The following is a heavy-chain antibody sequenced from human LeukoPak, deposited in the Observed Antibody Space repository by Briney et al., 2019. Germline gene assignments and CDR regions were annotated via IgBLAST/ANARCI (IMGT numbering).Heavy chain of an antibody. CDR2: IYYSGST. D-gene: IGHD5-18*01. CDR3: AREPTRSGYGYGYS. Sequence: PSETLSLTCTVSGGSISSGDYYWSWIRQPPGKGLEWIGYIYYSGSTYYNPSLKSRVTISVDTSKNQFSLKLSSVTAADTAVYYCAREPTRSGYGYGYSWGQGTLVTVSS. V-gene: IGHV4-30-4*08. J-gene: IGHJ4*02. CDR1: GGSISSGDYY.